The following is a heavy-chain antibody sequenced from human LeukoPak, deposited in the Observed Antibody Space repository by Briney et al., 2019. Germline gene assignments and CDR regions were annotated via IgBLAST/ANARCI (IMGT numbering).Heavy chain of an antibody. J-gene: IGHJ4*02. D-gene: IGHD7-27*01. CDR1: GGTFSNYA. CDR2: IIPMFGTA. V-gene: IGHV1-69*13. Sequence: SVKVSCKASGGTFSNYAISRVRQAPGQGLEYMGGIIPMFGTAGYAQKFQGRVTITADESTSTAYMELSSLRSDDTAMYYCASLTGGYLGWGQGTLVTVSS. CDR3: ASLTGGYLG.